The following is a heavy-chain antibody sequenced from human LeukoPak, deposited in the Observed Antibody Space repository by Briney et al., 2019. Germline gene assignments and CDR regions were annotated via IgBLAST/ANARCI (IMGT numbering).Heavy chain of an antibody. J-gene: IGHJ4*02. CDR1: GGSISSYY. CDR3: ARTGVVATSYFFDY. D-gene: IGHD5-12*01. CDR2: IYYSGSA. V-gene: IGHV4-59*01. Sequence: SETLSLTCTVSGGSISSYYWSWIRQPPRKGLEWIGFIYYSGSANYNPSLRSRVTISVDTSKNQFSLKLTSVTAADTAVYYCARTGVVATSYFFDYWGQGTLVTVSS.